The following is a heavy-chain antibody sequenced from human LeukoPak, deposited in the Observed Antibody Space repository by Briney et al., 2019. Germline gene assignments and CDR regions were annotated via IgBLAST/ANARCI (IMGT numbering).Heavy chain of an antibody. CDR1: GASISYYY. Sequence: SETLSLTCTVSGASISYYYWSWIRQPPGKGLEWIGYIYYSGSTNYNPSLKSRVTISVDTSKSQFSLKLSSVTAVDTAVYYCARETYQYFFDYWGQGTLVTVSS. CDR2: IYYSGST. CDR3: ARETYQYFFDY. D-gene: IGHD2-2*01. J-gene: IGHJ4*02. V-gene: IGHV4-59*01.